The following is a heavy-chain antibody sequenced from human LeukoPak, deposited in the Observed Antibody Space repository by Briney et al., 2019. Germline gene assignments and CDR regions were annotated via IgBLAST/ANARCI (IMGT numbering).Heavy chain of an antibody. Sequence: TSETLSLTCTVSGGSINSYYWNWIRQPPGKGLEWIGYIYYSGSTNYNPSLKSRLTISVDTSKNQFSLKLSSVTAADTAVYYCARGPGTGDQNWFDPWGQGTLVTVSS. D-gene: IGHD1-1*01. V-gene: IGHV4-59*01. CDR3: ARGPGTGDQNWFDP. CDR2: IYYSGST. J-gene: IGHJ5*02. CDR1: GGSINSYY.